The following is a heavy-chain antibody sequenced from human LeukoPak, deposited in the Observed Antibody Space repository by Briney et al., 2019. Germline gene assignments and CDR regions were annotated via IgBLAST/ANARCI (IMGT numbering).Heavy chain of an antibody. CDR1: GGSISSSSYY. J-gene: IGHJ5*02. CDR2: IYTSGST. Sequence: SETLSLTCTVSGGSISSSSYYWGWIRQPPGKGLEWIGRIYTSGSTNYNPSLKSRVTISVDTSKNQFSLKLSSVTAADTAVYYCARQRDVWGSYPDNWFDPWGQGTLVTVSS. D-gene: IGHD3-16*02. V-gene: IGHV4-39*07. CDR3: ARQRDVWGSYPDNWFDP.